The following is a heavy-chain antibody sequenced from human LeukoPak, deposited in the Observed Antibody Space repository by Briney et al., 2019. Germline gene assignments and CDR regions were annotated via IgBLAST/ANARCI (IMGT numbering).Heavy chain of an antibody. V-gene: IGHV1-8*03. Sequence: ASVKVSCKASGYTFTGYYMHWVRQAPGQGLEWMGWINPNSGNTGYAQKFQGRVTITRNTSITTAYMELSSLRSEDTAVYYCARGPFDAILPGYPRGAWLDPWGQGTLVSVSS. CDR3: ARGPFDAILPGYPRGAWLDP. D-gene: IGHD3-9*01. CDR1: GYTFTGYY. CDR2: INPNSGNT. J-gene: IGHJ5*02.